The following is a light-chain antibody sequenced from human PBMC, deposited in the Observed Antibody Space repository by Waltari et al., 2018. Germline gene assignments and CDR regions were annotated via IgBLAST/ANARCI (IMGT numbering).Light chain of an antibody. J-gene: IGLJ3*02. V-gene: IGLV2-14*03. CDR2: DVY. CDR3: NSYTLSDTRV. Sequence: QSALTQPVSVSGWPGQSITIACNGSTSYIGRYGSVSWYQHHPGKAPKLLIYDVYTRASGISTRFSASKSDSTASLTISGLQAEDEADYYCNSYTLSDTRVFGGGTKLTVL. CDR1: TSYIGRYGS.